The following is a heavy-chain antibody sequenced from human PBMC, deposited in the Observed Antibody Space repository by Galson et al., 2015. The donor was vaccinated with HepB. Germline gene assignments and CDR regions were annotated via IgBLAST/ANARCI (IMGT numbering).Heavy chain of an antibody. CDR2: INPNSGGT. Sequence: SVKVSCKASGYTFTGYYMHWVRQAPGQGLEWMGWINPNSGGTNYAQKFQGWVTMTRDTSISTVYMELSSLRSEDTAIYYCASDPHYGAGYYYYYYMDVWGKGTTVTVSS. D-gene: IGHD3-10*01. V-gene: IGHV1-2*04. CDR3: ASDPHYGAGYYYYYYMDV. CDR1: GYTFTGYY. J-gene: IGHJ6*03.